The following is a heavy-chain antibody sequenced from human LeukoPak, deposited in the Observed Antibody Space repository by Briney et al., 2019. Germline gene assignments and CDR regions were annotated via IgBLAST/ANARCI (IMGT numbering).Heavy chain of an antibody. D-gene: IGHD3-3*01. V-gene: IGHV4-4*07. CDR2: IYST. CDR3: ARHSFVRIGVVIIVNNWFDP. J-gene: IGHJ5*02. CDR1: GGSISSYS. Sequence: PSETLSLTCTVSGGSISSYSWSWIRQPAGKGLEWIGRIYSTNYNPSLKSRVTISVDTTKNQFSLKLSSVTAADTAVYYCARHSFVRIGVVIIVNNWFDPWGQGTLVTVSS.